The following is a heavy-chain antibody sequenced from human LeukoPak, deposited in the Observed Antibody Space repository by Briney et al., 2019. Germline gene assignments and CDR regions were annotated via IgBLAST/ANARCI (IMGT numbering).Heavy chain of an antibody. Sequence: GGSLRLSCAASGFTFSGSAMHWVRQASGKGLEWVGRIRSKANSYATAYAASVKGRFTISRDDSKNTAYLQMNSLKTEDTAVYYCTVHIGGEYQLPHGAFDIWGQGTMDTVSS. CDR1: GFTFSGSA. CDR2: IRSKANSYAT. D-gene: IGHD2-2*01. V-gene: IGHV3-73*01. J-gene: IGHJ3*02. CDR3: TVHIGGEYQLPHGAFDI.